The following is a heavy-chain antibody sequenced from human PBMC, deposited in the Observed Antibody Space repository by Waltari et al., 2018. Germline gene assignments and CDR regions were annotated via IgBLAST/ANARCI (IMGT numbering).Heavy chain of an antibody. J-gene: IGHJ4*02. D-gene: IGHD3-10*01. CDR3: ARERSVTGKGNLDY. CDR2: ISSGGTNM. V-gene: IGHV3-48*03. Sequence: EVQLVESGGGLVQPGGSVRLSCAASGSTVSSYELNWVRQAPGKGLAWVSYISSGGTNMFYAESVKGRFTISRDNAKNSLYLHMNSLRVEDTAVYYCARERSVTGKGNLDYWGQGTLVTVSS. CDR1: GSTVSSYE.